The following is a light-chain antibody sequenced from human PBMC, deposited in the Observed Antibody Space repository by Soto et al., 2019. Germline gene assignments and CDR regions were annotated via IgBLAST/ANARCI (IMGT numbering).Light chain of an antibody. CDR1: KLEDKY. V-gene: IGLV3-1*01. CDR2: ADT. CDR3: QAWDSRTYVV. Sequence: SYELTQPPSVSVSPGQTASITCSADKLEDKYVNWYQQRPGQSPVLVIFADTKRPSGIPERFSGSNSGNTATLTISGTQGLDEADFYGQAWDSRTYVVFGGGTKLTVL. J-gene: IGLJ2*01.